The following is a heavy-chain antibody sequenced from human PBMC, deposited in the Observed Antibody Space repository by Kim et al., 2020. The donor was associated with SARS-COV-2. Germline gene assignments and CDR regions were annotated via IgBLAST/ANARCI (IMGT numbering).Heavy chain of an antibody. CDR2: ISGST. D-gene: IGHD5-12*01. V-gene: IGHV3-23*01. J-gene: IGHJ4*02. CDR1: GFTFSNYA. CDR3: AKGQNVATIRGAFDY. Sequence: GGSLRLSCAAFGFTFSNYAMTWVRQAPGKGLEWVSAISGSTYYADSVKGRFTISRDNSKNTLYLQMNSLRAEDTAVYYCAKGQNVATIRGAFDYWGQGTLVTVSS.